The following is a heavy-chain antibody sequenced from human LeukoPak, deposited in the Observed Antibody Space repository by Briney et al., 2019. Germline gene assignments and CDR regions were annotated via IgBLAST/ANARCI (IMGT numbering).Heavy chain of an antibody. J-gene: IGHJ4*02. CDR3: ARGYDFWSGYYSFDY. Sequence: GGSLRLSCAASGFTFSSYSMNWVRQAPGKGLEWVPSISSSSSYIYYADSVKGRFTISRDNAKNSLYLQMNSLRAEDTAVYCCARGYDFWSGYYSFDYWGQGTLVTVSS. V-gene: IGHV3-21*01. D-gene: IGHD3-3*01. CDR1: GFTFSSYS. CDR2: ISSSSSYI.